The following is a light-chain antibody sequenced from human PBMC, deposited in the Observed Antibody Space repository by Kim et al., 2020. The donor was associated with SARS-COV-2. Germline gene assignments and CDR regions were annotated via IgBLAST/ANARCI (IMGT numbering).Light chain of an antibody. J-gene: IGLJ3*02. CDR2: RND. CDR1: RSNIGSNV. Sequence: GQRVTISCAGGRSNIGSNVVNWYQQLPGTAPKLLIYRNDYRPSGVPARFSGSKSGTSASLAISGLQSEDEADYYCVAWDDSLNGSVFGGGTQLTVL. V-gene: IGLV1-44*01. CDR3: VAWDDSLNGSV.